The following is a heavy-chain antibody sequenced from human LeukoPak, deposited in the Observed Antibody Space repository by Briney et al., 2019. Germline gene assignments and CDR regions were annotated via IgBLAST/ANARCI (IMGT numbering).Heavy chain of an antibody. V-gene: IGHV3-11*04. Sequence: PGGSLRLSSAASGFTFSGYYMSWIRQAPGKGLEWVSYISSSGSTIYYADSVKGRFTISRDNAKNSLYLQMNSLRAEDTAVYYCAGRNYYDSSGYYYEYFQHWGQGTLVTVSS. CDR3: AGRNYYDSSGYYYEYFQH. D-gene: IGHD3-22*01. J-gene: IGHJ1*01. CDR2: ISSSGSTI. CDR1: GFTFSGYY.